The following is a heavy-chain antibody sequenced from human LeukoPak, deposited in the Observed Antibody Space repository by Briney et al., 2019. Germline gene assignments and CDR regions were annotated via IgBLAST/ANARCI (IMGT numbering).Heavy chain of an antibody. D-gene: IGHD4-17*01. CDR3: ASGDYAGYFDY. CDR1: GFTVSNNY. J-gene: IGHJ4*02. CDR2: IHRGGTT. V-gene: IGHV3-53*01. Sequence: GGSLRLSCAAPGFTVSNNYMSWVRQAPGKGPEWVSVIHRGGTTNYADSVKGRFTISRDSSKNTLYLQMYSLRAEDTAVYYCASGDYAGYFDYWGQGTQVTVSS.